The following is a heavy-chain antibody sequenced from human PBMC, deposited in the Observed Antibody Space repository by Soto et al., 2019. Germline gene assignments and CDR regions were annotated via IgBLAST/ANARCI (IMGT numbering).Heavy chain of an antibody. J-gene: IGHJ6*02. CDR1: GGTFSSYA. Sequence: QVQLVQSGAEVKKPGSSVKVSCKASGGTFSSYAISWVRQAPGQGLEWMGGIIPIFGTANYAQKFQGRVTITADESTSTAYMELSSLRSEDTAVYYCARETTFGYSGSWYQYYYYGMDVWGQGTTVTVSS. CDR3: ARETTFGYSGSWYQYYYYGMDV. V-gene: IGHV1-69*12. CDR2: IIPIFGTA. D-gene: IGHD6-13*01.